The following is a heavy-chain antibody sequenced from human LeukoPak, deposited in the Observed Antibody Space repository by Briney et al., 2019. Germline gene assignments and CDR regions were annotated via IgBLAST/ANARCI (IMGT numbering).Heavy chain of an antibody. CDR2: ISASGGST. V-gene: IGHV3-23*01. Sequence: PGGSLRLSCAASGFTFKKCPMSWVRQAPGQGLEWVSAISASGGSTHYADSVKGRLTISRDNSKNTLYLQMNSLRAEDTAVYYCAKDLGYYDSSGYYYFYYYGMDVWGQGTTVTVSS. CDR3: AKDLGYYDSSGYYYFYYYGMDV. J-gene: IGHJ6*02. D-gene: IGHD3-22*01. CDR1: GFTFKKCP.